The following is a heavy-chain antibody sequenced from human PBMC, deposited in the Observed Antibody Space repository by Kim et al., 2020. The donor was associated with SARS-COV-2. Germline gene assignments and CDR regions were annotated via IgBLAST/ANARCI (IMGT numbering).Heavy chain of an antibody. CDR3: ARPGWFGELFDAFDI. J-gene: IGHJ3*02. D-gene: IGHD3-10*01. Sequence: PAFQGHVTISADKSISTAYLQWSSLKASDTAMYYCARPGWFGELFDAFDIWGQGTMVTVSS. V-gene: IGHV5-10-1*01.